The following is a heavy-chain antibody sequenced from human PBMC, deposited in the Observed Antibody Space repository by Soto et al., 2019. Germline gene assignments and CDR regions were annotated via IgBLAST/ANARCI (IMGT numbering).Heavy chain of an antibody. CDR3: VRRVSGNYDY. CDR1: GFTFSSYD. CDR2: ISSNGGTT. Sequence: SGGGMVQPGGSLRLSCVASGFTFSSYDMHWVRQAPGKGLEYVSSISSNGGTTYYGNSVKGRFTISRDNSKNTLYLQMGSLRAEDMAVYYCVRRVSGNYDYWGQGTLVTVSS. V-gene: IGHV3-64*01. D-gene: IGHD1-7*01. J-gene: IGHJ4*02.